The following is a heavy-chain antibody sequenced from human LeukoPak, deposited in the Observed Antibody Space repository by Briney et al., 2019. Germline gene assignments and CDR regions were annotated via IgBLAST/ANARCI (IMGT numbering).Heavy chain of an antibody. CDR2: IIPIFGTA. Sequence: GASVKVSCKASGGTFSSYAISWVRQAPGQGLEWMGGIIPIFGTANYAQKFQGRVTITADKSTSTAYMELSSLRSEDTAVYYCARDGGSEMATNPLHDAFDIWGQGTMVTVSS. CDR1: GGTFSSYA. V-gene: IGHV1-69*06. J-gene: IGHJ3*02. D-gene: IGHD5-24*01. CDR3: ARDGGSEMATNPLHDAFDI.